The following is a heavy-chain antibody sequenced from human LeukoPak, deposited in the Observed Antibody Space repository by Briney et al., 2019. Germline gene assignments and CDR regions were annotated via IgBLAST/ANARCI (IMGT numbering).Heavy chain of an antibody. CDR1: GFTFSSCG. CDR3: VGVGTDSIGSYPDY. J-gene: IGHJ4*02. D-gene: IGHD3-22*01. CDR2: IWSDGSKK. V-gene: IGHV3-33*01. Sequence: GGSLRLSCTASGFTFSSCGMHWVRQAPGQGLEWVAVIWSDGSKKYHADSVKGRFTISRDNTKNMLYLQMNSLRAEDTDIYYCVGVGTDSIGSYPDYWGQGTLVTVTS.